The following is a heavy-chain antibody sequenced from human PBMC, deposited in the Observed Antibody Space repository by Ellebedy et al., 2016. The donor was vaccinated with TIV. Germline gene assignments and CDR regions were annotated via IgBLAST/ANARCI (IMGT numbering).Heavy chain of an antibody. J-gene: IGHJ4*02. D-gene: IGHD4/OR15-4a*01. CDR1: GFTVSSNY. CDR3: ARGGPNRGWDLIKYYLDY. Sequence: GGSLRLSXAASGFTVSSNYMSWVRQAPGKGLEWVSVIYSGGSTYYADSVKGRFTISRDNSKNTLYLQMNSLRAEDTAVYYCARGGPNRGWDLIKYYLDYWGQGTLVTVSS. CDR2: IYSGGST. V-gene: IGHV3-53*05.